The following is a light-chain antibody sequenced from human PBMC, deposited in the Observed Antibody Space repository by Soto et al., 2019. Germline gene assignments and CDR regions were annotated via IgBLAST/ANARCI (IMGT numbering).Light chain of an antibody. J-gene: IGKJ1*01. CDR1: QSISTY. Sequence: DIQLTQSPSSLSASVGDRITITCRASQSISTYLNWYQQKPGEAPTPLVYDSSTLQSGVPSRFSGSGFGAEFTLTASSLQPEDFATYYCQQSYSNPTWTFGQGTKVDIK. CDR2: DSS. V-gene: IGKV1-39*01. CDR3: QQSYSNPTWT.